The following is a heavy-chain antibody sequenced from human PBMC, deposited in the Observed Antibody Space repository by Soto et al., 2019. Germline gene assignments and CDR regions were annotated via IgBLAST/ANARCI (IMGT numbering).Heavy chain of an antibody. D-gene: IGHD6-13*01. Sequence: QVQLQESGPGLVKPSQTLSLTCTVSGGPISSGGYYWSWIRQHPGKGLEWIGYIYYSGSTYYNPSLKSRVTISVDTSKNQFSLKLSSVTAADTAVYYCARGLSSSWYYFDYWGQGTLVTVSS. J-gene: IGHJ4*02. V-gene: IGHV4-31*03. CDR1: GGPISSGGYY. CDR2: IYYSGST. CDR3: ARGLSSSWYYFDY.